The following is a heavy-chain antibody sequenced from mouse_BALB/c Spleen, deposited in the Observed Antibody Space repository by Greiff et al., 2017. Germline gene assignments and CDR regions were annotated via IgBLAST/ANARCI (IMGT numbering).Heavy chain of an antibody. J-gene: IGHJ3*01. D-gene: IGHD2-3*01. CDR2: IYPGDGDT. Sequence: QVQLKQSGAELVRPGSSVKISCKASGYAFSSYWMNWVKQRPGQGLEWIGQIYPGDGDTNYNGKFKGKATLTADKSSSTAYMQLSSLTSEDSAVYFCARLGYGGYGWFAYWGQGTLVTVSA. CDR3: ARLGYGGYGWFAY. V-gene: IGHV1-80*01. CDR1: GYAFSSYW.